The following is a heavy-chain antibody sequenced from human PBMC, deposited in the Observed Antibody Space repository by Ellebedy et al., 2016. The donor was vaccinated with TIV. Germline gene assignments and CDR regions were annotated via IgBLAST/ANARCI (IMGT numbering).Heavy chain of an antibody. Sequence: GESLKISCAASGFTFSSYAMNWVRQAPGKGLEWVSGIGLSDTTTYYSDSVKGRFTISRDTSKNTVYLQMNSLRAEDTAVYFCTSPAVGHTTGCCRYYFDYWGLGTLVTVSS. D-gene: IGHD2-15*01. CDR3: TSPAVGHTTGCCRYYFDY. V-gene: IGHV3-23*01. CDR2: IGLSDTTT. J-gene: IGHJ4*02. CDR1: GFTFSSYA.